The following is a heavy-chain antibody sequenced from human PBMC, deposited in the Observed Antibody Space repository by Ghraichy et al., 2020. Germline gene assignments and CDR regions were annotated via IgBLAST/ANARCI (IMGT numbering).Heavy chain of an antibody. CDR1: GFTFSSYG. D-gene: IGHD3-10*01. V-gene: IGHV3-23*01. Sequence: GESLNISCAVSGFTFSSYGVSWVRQAQGKGLEWVSAISGSGGSAYYAGSVKGRFTISRDNSKNTLYLQMNSLRAEDTALYYCAKAYYGSVTYPLDYWGQGTLVTVSS. CDR3: AKAYYGSVTYPLDY. J-gene: IGHJ4*02. CDR2: ISGSGGSA.